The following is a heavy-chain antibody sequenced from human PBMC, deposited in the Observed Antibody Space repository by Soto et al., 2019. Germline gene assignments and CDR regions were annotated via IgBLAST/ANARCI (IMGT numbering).Heavy chain of an antibody. J-gene: IGHJ3*02. CDR2: IRSKANSYAT. D-gene: IGHD4-4*01. CDR1: GFTFSGSA. Sequence: GGSLRLSCAASGFTFSGSAMHWVRQASGKGLEWVGRIRSKANSYATAYAASVKGRFTISRDDSKNTAYLQMNSLKTEDTAVYYCTKSLLTTVGRGDAFDIWGQGTMVTVSS. CDR3: TKSLLTTVGRGDAFDI. V-gene: IGHV3-73*01.